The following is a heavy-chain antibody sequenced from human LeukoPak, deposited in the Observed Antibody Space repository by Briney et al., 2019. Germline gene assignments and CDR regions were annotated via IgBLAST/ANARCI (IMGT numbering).Heavy chain of an antibody. J-gene: IGHJ4*02. CDR1: GFPFSDYY. CDR2: ISSSGSTI. CDR3: ARAELRFLEWLSDRFDY. D-gene: IGHD3-3*01. Sequence: GSLRLSFAASGFPFSDYYMNWIRQAPGKGLGWVSYISSSGSTIYYADSVKGRFTISRDNAKNSLYLQMNSLRAEDTAVYYCARAELRFLEWLSDRFDYWGQGTLVTVSS. V-gene: IGHV3-11*04.